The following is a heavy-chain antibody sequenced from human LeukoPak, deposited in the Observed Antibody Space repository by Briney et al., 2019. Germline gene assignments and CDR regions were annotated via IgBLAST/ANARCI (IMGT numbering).Heavy chain of an antibody. CDR3: AKDWGYTTMVSYYFDY. V-gene: IGHV3-33*06. J-gene: IGHJ4*02. Sequence: GGSLRLSCAASGFTFSSYGMHWVRQAPDKGLEWVAVIWYDGNNKYYADSVKGRFTISRDNSKNTLYLQMNSLRAEDTAVYYCAKDWGYTTMVSYYFDYWGQGTLVTVSS. CDR1: GFTFSSYG. CDR2: IWYDGNNK. D-gene: IGHD5-18*01.